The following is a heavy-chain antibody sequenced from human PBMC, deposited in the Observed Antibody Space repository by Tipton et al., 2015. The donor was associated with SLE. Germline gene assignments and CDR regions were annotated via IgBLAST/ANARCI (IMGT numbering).Heavy chain of an antibody. V-gene: IGHV3-15*01. CDR2: IKSKTDGGTT. CDR1: GFTFNIAW. J-gene: IGHJ4*02. Sequence: SLRLSCAASGFTFNIAWMSWVRQAPGKGLEWVGRIKSKTDGGTTDYGAPVKGRFTISRDDSKNTLFPQMNSLRTEDTAVYYCTAGLVGANYWDQETLVTVSS. D-gene: IGHD1-26*01. CDR3: TAGLVGANY.